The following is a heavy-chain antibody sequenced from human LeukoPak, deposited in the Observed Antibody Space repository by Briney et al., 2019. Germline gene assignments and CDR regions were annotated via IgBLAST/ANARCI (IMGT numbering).Heavy chain of an antibody. J-gene: IGHJ4*02. CDR3: ARHKRGWSYGVVEY. CDR1: GDSVGSSTYY. V-gene: IGHV4-39*01. CDR2: TYYSGET. D-gene: IGHD3-16*01. Sequence: SETLSLTCIVSGDSVGSSTYYWGWIRQPPGKGLEWIGTTYYSGETYYNPSLKSRVTISVDTSKNQFHLEVNSVTAADTAVYYCARHKRGWSYGVVEYWGQGTLVIVSS.